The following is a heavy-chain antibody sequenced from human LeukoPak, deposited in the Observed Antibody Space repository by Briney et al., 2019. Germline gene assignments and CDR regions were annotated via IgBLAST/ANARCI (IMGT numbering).Heavy chain of an antibody. Sequence: GGSLRLSCAASGFTFSSYGIHWVRQAPGKGLEWVAFIRFDGSNKYYADSVKGRFTISRDNSKNMLYLQMNRLRAEDTAVYYCAKPHFDYWGQGTLVTVSS. J-gene: IGHJ4*02. V-gene: IGHV3-30*02. CDR1: GFTFSSYG. CDR3: AKPHFDY. CDR2: IRFDGSNK.